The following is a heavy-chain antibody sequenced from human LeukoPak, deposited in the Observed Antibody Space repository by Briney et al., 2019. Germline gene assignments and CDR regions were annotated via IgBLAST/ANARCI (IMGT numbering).Heavy chain of an antibody. V-gene: IGHV4-39*07. D-gene: IGHD2-2*03. J-gene: IGHJ4*02. Sequence: SETLSLTCIVSGGSISSSGSCWGWVRQSPEKGLEWIGSINYSGSTYYNPSLKSRVTISVDTSKNQFSLKLSSVTAADTAVYYCARTGVLDYLYYFDYWGQGTLVTVSS. CDR2: INYSGST. CDR1: GGSISSSGSC. CDR3: ARTGVLDYLYYFDY.